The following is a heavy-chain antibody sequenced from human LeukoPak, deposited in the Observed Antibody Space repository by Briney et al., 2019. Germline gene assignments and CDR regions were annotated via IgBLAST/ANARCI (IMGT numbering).Heavy chain of an antibody. CDR1: GFTFSSYT. CDR3: ARDAQWLVPEGYYYYMDA. J-gene: IGHJ6*03. D-gene: IGHD6-19*01. CDR2: IISSSSRI. Sequence: GGSLRLSCAASGFTFSSYTMMWVRQAPEKGLEYVSSIISSSSRIVYADSVKGRFTISRDNAKNSLYLQMNSLGAEDTAVYYCARDAQWLVPEGYYYYMDAWGKGTTVTVSS. V-gene: IGHV3-21*01.